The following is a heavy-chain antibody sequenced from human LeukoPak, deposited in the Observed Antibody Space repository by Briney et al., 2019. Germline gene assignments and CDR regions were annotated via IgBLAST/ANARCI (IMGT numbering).Heavy chain of an antibody. CDR1: GGTFSSYA. D-gene: IGHD2-15*01. CDR2: IIPIFGTA. V-gene: IGHV1-69*13. J-gene: IGHJ5*02. Sequence: GASVKVSCKASGGTFSSYAISWVRQAPGQGLEWMGGIIPIFGTANYAQKFQGRVTITADESTSTAYMELRSLRSDDTAVYYCARGAGYCSGGSCYSGWFDPWGQGTLVTVSS. CDR3: ARGAGYCSGGSCYSGWFDP.